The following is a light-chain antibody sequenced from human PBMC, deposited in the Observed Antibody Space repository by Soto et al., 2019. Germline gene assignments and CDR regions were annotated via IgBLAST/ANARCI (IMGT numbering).Light chain of an antibody. V-gene: IGLV2-14*01. J-gene: IGLJ1*01. CDR2: NVS. CDR3: NSHTLDSTAVCV. Sequence: QSALTQPASVSGSPGQSITISCTGTSNAVGSYNYVSWYQQHPGKAPKLIIYNVSFRPSGVSLRFSGSKPGNTASLTISGLQADDEADYYCNSHTLDSTAVCVFGNGTKLTVL. CDR1: SNAVGSYNY.